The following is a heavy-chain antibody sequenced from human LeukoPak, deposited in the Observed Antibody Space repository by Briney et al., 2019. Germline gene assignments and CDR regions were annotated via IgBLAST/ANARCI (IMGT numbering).Heavy chain of an antibody. J-gene: IGHJ5*02. CDR1: GFTVSSYS. Sequence: GGSLRLSWAASGFTVSSYSMSWVRQAPGKGLEWVSSISTRSSYIYYADTVKGRFTMSRDNVKVSLYLQMNTLRAEDTAVDYCVFSGIATAGTGYWFGPWGQGTLVTVSS. CDR2: ISTRSSYI. D-gene: IGHD6-13*01. CDR3: VFSGIATAGTGYWFGP. V-gene: IGHV3-21*01.